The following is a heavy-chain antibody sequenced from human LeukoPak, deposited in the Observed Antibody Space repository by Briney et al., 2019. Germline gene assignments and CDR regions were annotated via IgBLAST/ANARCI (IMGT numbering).Heavy chain of an antibody. J-gene: IGHJ4*02. CDR1: GYTLTSYG. V-gene: IGHV1-18*01. Sequence: GASVKVSCEASGYTLTSYGINWMRQAPGQGLEWMGWISTQSGNTNYAQKVQGRLTLTTDRSTNTAYMELRSLRSDDTAVYYCARLGGIVVVPAAPKRYFDYWGQGTLVTVSS. CDR3: ARLGGIVVVPAAPKRYFDY. D-gene: IGHD2-2*01. CDR2: ISTQSGNT.